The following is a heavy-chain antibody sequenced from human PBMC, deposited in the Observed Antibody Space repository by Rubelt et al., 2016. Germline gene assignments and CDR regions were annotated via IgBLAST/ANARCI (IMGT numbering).Heavy chain of an antibody. CDR1: GGSISSSRYY. Sequence: QVQLQESGPGLVKPSEALSLTCTVSGGSISSSRYYWGWIRQPPGKGLEWIGYIYYSGSSTYNPSLRSRVTISVDTSKNQFSRRLTSVSAADTAVYYCASERRMEGPTSAFDIWGQGTMVTVSS. V-gene: IGHV4-61*05. J-gene: IGHJ3*02. CDR3: ASERRMEGPTSAFDI. CDR2: IYYSGSS. D-gene: IGHD1-26*01.